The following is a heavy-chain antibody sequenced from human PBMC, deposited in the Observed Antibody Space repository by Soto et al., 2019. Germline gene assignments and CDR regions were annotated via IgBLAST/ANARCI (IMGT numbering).Heavy chain of an antibody. V-gene: IGHV3-23*01. CDR1: EFTFSSYA. CDR3: AQDPGVVVVVTTGGAFDL. Sequence: EVQLLESGGGLVHPGGSLRLSCEVSEFTFSSYAMSWVRQAPGKGLEWVSTISGSGVSTYYGDSVKGRFTISRDNSKNTLYLQMNSVRVEDTAMYYCAQDPGVVVVVTTGGAFDLSGQGTMVTVSS. J-gene: IGHJ3*01. CDR2: ISGSGVST. D-gene: IGHD3-22*01.